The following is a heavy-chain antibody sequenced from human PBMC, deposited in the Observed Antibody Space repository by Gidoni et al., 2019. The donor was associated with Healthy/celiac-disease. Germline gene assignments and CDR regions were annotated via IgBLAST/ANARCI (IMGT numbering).Heavy chain of an antibody. CDR1: GSSISSGYY. V-gene: IGHV4-38-2*02. CDR3: AREYSSGWYSSFDI. Sequence: QVQLQESGPGLVKPSETLSLTCTVSGSSISSGYYWGWIRQPPGEGLEWIGSIYHSGSTYYNPSLKSRVTISVDTSKNQFSLKLSSVTAADTAVYYCAREYSSGWYSSFDIWGQGTMVTVSS. CDR2: IYHSGST. J-gene: IGHJ3*02. D-gene: IGHD6-19*01.